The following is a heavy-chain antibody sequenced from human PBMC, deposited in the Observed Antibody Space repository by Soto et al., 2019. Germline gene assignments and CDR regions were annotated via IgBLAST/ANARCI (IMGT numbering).Heavy chain of an antibody. D-gene: IGHD2-15*01. CDR3: ARDVVESHPPSPLDDY. CDR2: INPSGGST. CDR1: GYTFTSYY. Sequence: ASVKVSCKASGYTFTSYYMHWVRQAPGQGLEWMGIINPSGGSTSYAQKFQGRVTMTRDTSTSTVYMELSSLRSEDTAVYYCARDVVESHPPSPLDDYWGQGTLVTVSS. V-gene: IGHV1-46*01. J-gene: IGHJ4*02.